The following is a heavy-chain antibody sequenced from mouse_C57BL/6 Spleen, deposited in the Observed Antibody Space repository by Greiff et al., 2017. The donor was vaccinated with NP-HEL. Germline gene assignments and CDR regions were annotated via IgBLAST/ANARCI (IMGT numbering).Heavy chain of an antibody. CDR3: SGGLRSEAMDY. D-gene: IGHD1-3*01. Sequence: EVKLVESGGGLVKPGGSLKLSCAASGFTFSDYGMHWVRQAPEKGLEWVAYISSGSSTIYYADTVKGRFTISRDNAKNTLFLQRRSLRSEDTAMYYCSGGLRSEAMDYWGQGTSVTVSS. V-gene: IGHV5-17*01. J-gene: IGHJ4*01. CDR2: ISSGSSTI. CDR1: GFTFSDYG.